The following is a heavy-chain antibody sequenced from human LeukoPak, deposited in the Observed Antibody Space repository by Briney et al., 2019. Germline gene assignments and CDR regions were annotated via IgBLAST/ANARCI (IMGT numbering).Heavy chain of an antibody. CDR3: ARAKRGSGFGYYYFDS. D-gene: IGHD3-16*01. CDR2: RSYGVST. Sequence: SETLSLTCTVSTDSMSSYYWSWIRQPPGKGLEWIGYRSYGVSTNYNPSLTSRVTMSLDTSKNQFSLKLTSVTAADTAVYYCARAKRGSGFGYYYFDSWGQGTLVTVSS. CDR1: TDSMSSYY. V-gene: IGHV4-59*01. J-gene: IGHJ4*02.